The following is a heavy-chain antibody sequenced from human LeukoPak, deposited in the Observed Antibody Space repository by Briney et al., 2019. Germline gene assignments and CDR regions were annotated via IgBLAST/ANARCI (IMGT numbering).Heavy chain of an antibody. J-gene: IGHJ3*02. V-gene: IGHV3-23*03. CDR3: ARDTGSKTPGAMMGATGDAFDI. CDR1: GFTFSSYA. CDR2: IYTSGGT. Sequence: GGSLRLSCAASGFTFSSYAMSWVRQAPGKGLEWVSVIYTSGGTYYADSVKGRFTISRDNSKNTLFLQMNSLRAEDTAVYYCARDTGSKTPGAMMGATGDAFDIWGQGTMVTVSS. D-gene: IGHD1-26*01.